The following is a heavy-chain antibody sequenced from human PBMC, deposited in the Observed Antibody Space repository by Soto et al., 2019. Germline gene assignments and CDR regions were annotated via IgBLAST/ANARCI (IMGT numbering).Heavy chain of an antibody. V-gene: IGHV3-30*18. CDR1: GFTFSSYG. J-gene: IGHJ2*01. D-gene: IGHD4-17*01. CDR2: ISYDGSNK. CDR3: AKAPYGDYEYWYFDL. Sequence: QVQLVESGGGVVQPGRSLRLSCAASGFTFSSYGMHWVRQAPGKGLEWVAVISYDGSNKYYADSVKGRFTISRDNSKNGLYLQMNSLRAEDTAVYYCAKAPYGDYEYWYFDLWGLGTLVTVSS.